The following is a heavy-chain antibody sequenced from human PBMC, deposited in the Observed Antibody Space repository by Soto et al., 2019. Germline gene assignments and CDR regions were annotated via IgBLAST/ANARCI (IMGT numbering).Heavy chain of an antibody. CDR2: ISGSGGST. Sequence: GGSLRLSCAASGFTFSSYAMSWVRQAPGKGLEWVSAISGSGGSTYYADSVKGRFTISRDNSKNTLYLQMNSLRAEDAAVYYCAKDFRYCSGGSCYFSGYYFDYWGQGTLVTVSS. D-gene: IGHD2-15*01. V-gene: IGHV3-23*01. J-gene: IGHJ4*02. CDR3: AKDFRYCSGGSCYFSGYYFDY. CDR1: GFTFSSYA.